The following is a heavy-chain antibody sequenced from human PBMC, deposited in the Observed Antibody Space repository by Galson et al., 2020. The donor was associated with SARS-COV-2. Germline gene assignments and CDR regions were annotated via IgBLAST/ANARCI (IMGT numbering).Heavy chain of an antibody. CDR3: AKISSSWEGSSDY. Sequence: TGGSLRLSCAASGFTFDDYAMHWVRQAPGKGLEWVSGISWNSGTIGNAASMKGRFTISRDNAKNSLYRQMNSLRAEDTALYYCAKISSSWEGSSDYWGQGTLVTVSS. D-gene: IGHD6-13*01. J-gene: IGHJ4*02. CDR2: ISWNSGTI. CDR1: GFTFDDYA. V-gene: IGHV3-9*01.